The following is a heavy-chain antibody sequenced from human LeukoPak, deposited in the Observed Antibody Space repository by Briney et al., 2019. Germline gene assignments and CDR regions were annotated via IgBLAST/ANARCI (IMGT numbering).Heavy chain of an antibody. V-gene: IGHV4-34*01. CDR3: ARGQLMIVVVNTFDP. CDR2: IYYSGST. CDR1: GGSFSGYY. J-gene: IGHJ5*02. D-gene: IGHD3-22*01. Sequence: SETLSLTCAVYGGSFSGYYWGWIRQPPGKGLEWIGSIYYSGSTYYNPSLKSRVTISVDTSKNQFSLKLSSVTAADTAVYYCARGQLMIVVVNTFDPWGQGTLVTVSS.